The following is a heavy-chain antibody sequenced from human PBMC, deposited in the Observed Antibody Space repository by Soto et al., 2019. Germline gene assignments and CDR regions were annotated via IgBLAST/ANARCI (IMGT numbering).Heavy chain of an antibody. D-gene: IGHD2-15*01. CDR1: GFTVSSNY. V-gene: IGHV3-66*01. CDR3: ASCSGGSCYSYYYYYYMDV. Sequence: PGGSLRLSCAASGFTVSSNYMSWVRQAPGKGLEWVSVIYSGGSTYYADSVKGRFTISRDNSKNTLYLQMNSLRAEDTAVYYCASCSGGSCYSYYYYYYMDVWGQGTTVTVSS. J-gene: IGHJ6*03. CDR2: IYSGGST.